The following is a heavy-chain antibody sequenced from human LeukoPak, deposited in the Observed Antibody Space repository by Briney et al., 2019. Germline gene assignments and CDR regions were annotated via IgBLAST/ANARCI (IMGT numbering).Heavy chain of an antibody. D-gene: IGHD6-19*01. J-gene: IGHJ3*02. CDR3: ARGYTSGWSPALDI. CDR1: GGSFSGYY. CDR2: INHSGST. V-gene: IGHV4-34*01. Sequence: PSETLSLTCAVYGGSFSGYYWSWIRQPPGKGLEWIGEINHSGSTNYNPSLKSRVTISVDTSKNQFSLKLSPVTAADTAVYYCARGYTSGWSPALDIWGQGTMVTVSS.